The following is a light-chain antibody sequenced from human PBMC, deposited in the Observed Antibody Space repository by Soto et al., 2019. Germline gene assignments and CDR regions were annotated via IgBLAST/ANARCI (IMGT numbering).Light chain of an antibody. J-gene: IGKJ1*01. Sequence: EIVLTQSPGTLSLSPGERATLFCRASQSFTTSQLAWYQQRPGQAPRVLIFGAYRRATGIPDRFSGSGSGTDFTLTISRLEPEDSAVYYCQQYASSPRTFGQGTTVEIK. CDR3: QQYASSPRT. V-gene: IGKV3-20*01. CDR2: GAY. CDR1: QSFTTSQ.